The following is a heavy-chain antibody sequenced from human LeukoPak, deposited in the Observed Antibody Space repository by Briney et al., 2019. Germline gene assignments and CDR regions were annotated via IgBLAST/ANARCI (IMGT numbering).Heavy chain of an antibody. D-gene: IGHD6-19*01. J-gene: IGHJ4*02. CDR3: ARALSSGWHQYYFDY. V-gene: IGHV1-3*01. CDR1: GYMFTNYA. CDR2: INPGNGDT. Sequence: ASVKVSCKASGYMFTNYAVQWVRQAPGQRLEWLGRINPGNGDTRYSQKFQGRVTITGDTPATTVYMELSSLRSKDTAVYYCARALSSGWHQYYFDYWGQGTLVTVSS.